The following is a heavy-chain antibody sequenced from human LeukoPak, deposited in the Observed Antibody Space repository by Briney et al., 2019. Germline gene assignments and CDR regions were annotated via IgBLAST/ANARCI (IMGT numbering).Heavy chain of an antibody. CDR1: GYTFTGCY. Sequence: GASVKVSCKASGYTFTGCYMHWVRQAPGQGLEWMGWINPNSGGTNYAQKFQGRVTMTRDTSIGTAYMELSRLRSDDTAVYYCARVGTSSGYDYGDWFDPWGQGTLVTVSS. CDR2: INPNSGGT. CDR3: ARVGTSSGYDYGDWFDP. D-gene: IGHD5-12*01. V-gene: IGHV1-2*02. J-gene: IGHJ5*02.